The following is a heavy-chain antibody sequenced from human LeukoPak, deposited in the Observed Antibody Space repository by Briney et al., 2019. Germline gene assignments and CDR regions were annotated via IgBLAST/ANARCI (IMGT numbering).Heavy chain of an antibody. CDR1: GGSFSGHY. CDR2: INHGGST. D-gene: IGHD2-2*02. J-gene: IGHJ2*01. V-gene: IGHV4-34*01. Sequence: SETLSLTCAVSGGSFSGHYWNWIRQPPGKGLEWIGEINHGGSTNYNPSLKSRVTISVDTSQNQFSLRLSSVTAADTAVYYCARDLGNTLRYFDLWGRGTLVTVSS. CDR3: ARDLGNTLRYFDL.